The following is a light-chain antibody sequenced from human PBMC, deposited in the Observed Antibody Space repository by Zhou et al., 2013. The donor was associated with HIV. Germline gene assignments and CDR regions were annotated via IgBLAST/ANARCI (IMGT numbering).Light chain of an antibody. J-gene: IGKJ5*01. Sequence: DIQMTQSPSAMSASVGDRITITCRASQGISKWLAWYQQKPGKAPKLLIYGASSLQSGVPSKFSGSGSGTEFTFTITNLQPEDFATYYCQQYDGYPITFGQGTRLEIE. CDR1: QGISKW. CDR2: GAS. CDR3: QQYDGYPIT. V-gene: IGKV1D-16*01.